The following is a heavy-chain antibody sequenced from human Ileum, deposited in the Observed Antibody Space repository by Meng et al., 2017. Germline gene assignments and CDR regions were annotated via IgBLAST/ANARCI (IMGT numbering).Heavy chain of an antibody. D-gene: IGHD4-23*01. CDR2: ISSSGSTI. J-gene: IGHJ4*02. V-gene: IGHV3-48*03. CDR3: ARDNGPYYGGNGFDY. CDR1: GFTFSSYE. Sequence: GESLKISCAASGFTFSSYEMNWVRQAPGKGLEWVSYISSSGSTIYYADSVKGRFTISRDNAKNSLYLQMNSLRAEDTAVYYCARDNGPYYGGNGFDYWGQGTLVTVSS.